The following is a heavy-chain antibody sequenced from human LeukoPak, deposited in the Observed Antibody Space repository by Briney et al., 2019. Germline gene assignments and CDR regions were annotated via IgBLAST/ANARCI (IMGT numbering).Heavy chain of an antibody. CDR3: ARDRGGKDF. CDR1: GIVFSRYW. V-gene: IGHV3-7*03. J-gene: IGHJ4*02. Sequence: PGGSLRLSCTASGIVFSRYWMSWVRQAPGKGLEWVANIKDDESQKFYGDSVKGRFTISRDNAKKSLYLQMNSLRADDTAVYYCARDRGGKDFWGQGTMVVVSS. D-gene: IGHD1-1*01. CDR2: IKDDESQK.